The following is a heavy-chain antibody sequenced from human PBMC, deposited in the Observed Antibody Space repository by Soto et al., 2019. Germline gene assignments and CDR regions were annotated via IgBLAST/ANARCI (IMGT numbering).Heavy chain of an antibody. CDR2: IYHSGST. Sequence: PSETLSLTCAVSGGSLSSGGYSWSWIRQPPGKGLEGIGYIYHSGSTDYNPSLKSRVTISVDRSKNQFSLKLSSVTAADTAVYYCARDTMVRGVWYAFDIWGQGTMVTVSS. D-gene: IGHD3-10*01. CDR1: GGSLSSGGYS. J-gene: IGHJ3*02. V-gene: IGHV4-30-2*01. CDR3: ARDTMVRGVWYAFDI.